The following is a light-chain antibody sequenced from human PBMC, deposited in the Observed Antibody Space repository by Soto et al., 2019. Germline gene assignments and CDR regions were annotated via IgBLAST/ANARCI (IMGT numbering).Light chain of an antibody. CDR3: QQSYSTPWT. CDR2: AAS. J-gene: IGKJ1*01. V-gene: IGKV1-39*01. CDR1: QSISSY. Sequence: DIQMTQSPSSLSASVGDRVSITCRASQSISSYLNWYQQKPGKAPKLLIYAASSLQSGVPSRFGGSGSGTDFTLTISSLQPGDFATYYCQQSYSTPWTFGRGTKVEVK.